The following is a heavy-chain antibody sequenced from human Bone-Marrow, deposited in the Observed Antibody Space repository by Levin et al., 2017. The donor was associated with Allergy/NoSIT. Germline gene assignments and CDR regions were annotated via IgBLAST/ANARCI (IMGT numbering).Heavy chain of an antibody. J-gene: IGHJ6*03. Sequence: SQTLSLTCTVSGGSVSSGSYYWSWIRQPPGKGLEWIGYIYNSGSTNYNPSLKSRVTISADTSKNHFSLKLSSVTAADTAVYYCARGRRVTIFARDDYYIDGWGKGTTVTVSS. V-gene: IGHV4-61*03. CDR1: GGSVSSGSYY. CDR3: ARGRRVTIFARDDYYIDG. CDR2: IYNSGST. D-gene: IGHD3-3*01.